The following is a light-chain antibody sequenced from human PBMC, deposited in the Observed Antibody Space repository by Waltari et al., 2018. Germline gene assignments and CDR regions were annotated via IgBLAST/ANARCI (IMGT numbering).Light chain of an antibody. CDR3: QQYYSNPAT. V-gene: IGKV1-8*01. CDR2: AAS. J-gene: IGKJ1*01. CDR1: QGISSY. Sequence: AIRITQSPSSLSASTGDRVTITCLASQGISSYLACYQQKPGKAPKVLIYAASTLQSGVPSRFSGSGSGTDFTLTISCLQSEDFAIYYCQQYYSNPATFGQGTKVEIK.